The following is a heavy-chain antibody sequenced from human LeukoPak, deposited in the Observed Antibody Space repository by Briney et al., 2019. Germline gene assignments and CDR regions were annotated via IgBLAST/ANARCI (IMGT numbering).Heavy chain of an antibody. CDR1: GGTFSSYA. CDR3: AGSIWVGAFDI. J-gene: IGHJ3*02. D-gene: IGHD2-15*01. Sequence: ASVKVSCKASGGTFSSYAISWVRQAPGQGLEWMGGIIPILGTANYAQKFQGRVTITTDESTSTAYMELSSLRSEDTAVYYCAGSIWVGAFDIWGQGTMVTVSS. CDR2: IIPILGTA. V-gene: IGHV1-69*05.